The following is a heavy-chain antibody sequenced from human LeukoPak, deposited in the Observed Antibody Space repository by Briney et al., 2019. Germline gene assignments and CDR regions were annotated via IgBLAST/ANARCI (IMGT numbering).Heavy chain of an antibody. V-gene: IGHV3-33*03. CDR3: ASGYCSNTNCYSIDY. D-gene: IGHD2-2*03. J-gene: IGHJ4*02. CDR1: GFTFSSYG. CDR2: IWYDGSNK. Sequence: GGSLRLSCAASGFTFSSYGMHWVRQAPGKGLEWVAVIWYDGSNKYYADSVKGRFTISRDNSKNTLYLQMNTLRAADTAMYYCASGYCSNTNCYSIDYWGQGTLVTVSS.